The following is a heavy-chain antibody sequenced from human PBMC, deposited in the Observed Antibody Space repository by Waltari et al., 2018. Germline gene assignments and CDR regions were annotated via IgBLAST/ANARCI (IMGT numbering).Heavy chain of an antibody. CDR1: GFTFSSYS. J-gene: IGHJ4*02. D-gene: IGHD5-12*01. Sequence: EVQLVESGGGLVQPGGSLRLSCAASGFTFSSYSMNWVRQAPGKGLEWVSYISSSSTIYYADSVKGRFTISRDNAKNSLYLQMNSLRAEDTAVYYCARMVGYLAGWGQGTLVTVSS. V-gene: IGHV3-48*04. CDR2: ISSSSTI. CDR3: ARMVGYLAG.